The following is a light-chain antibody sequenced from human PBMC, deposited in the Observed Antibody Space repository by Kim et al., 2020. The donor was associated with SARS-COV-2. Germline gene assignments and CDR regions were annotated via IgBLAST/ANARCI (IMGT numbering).Light chain of an antibody. V-gene: IGLV1-44*01. CDR1: NSNIGSNT. Sequence: ELTQPPSISGTPGQRVTISCSGSNSNIGSNTVNWYQQFPGTAPKLLIHTNNERPSGVPDRFSGSKSGTSASLATSGLQSEDEADYYCAAWDDILNGWVFGGGTQLTVL. CDR3: AAWDDILNGWV. J-gene: IGLJ3*02. CDR2: TNN.